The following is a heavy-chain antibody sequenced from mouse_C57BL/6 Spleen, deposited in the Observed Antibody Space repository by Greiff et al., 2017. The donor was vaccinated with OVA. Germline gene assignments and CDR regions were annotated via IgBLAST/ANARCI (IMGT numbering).Heavy chain of an antibody. Sequence: VQLQQPGAELVMPGASVKLSCKASGYTFTSYWMHWVKQRPGQGLEWIGEIDPSDSYTNYNQKFKGKSTLTVDKSSSTAYMQLSSLTSEDSAVYYCARIGYYYGSSHFDYWGQGTTLTVSS. J-gene: IGHJ2*01. CDR2: IDPSDSYT. D-gene: IGHD1-1*01. CDR3: ARIGYYYGSSHFDY. V-gene: IGHV1-69*01. CDR1: GYTFTSYW.